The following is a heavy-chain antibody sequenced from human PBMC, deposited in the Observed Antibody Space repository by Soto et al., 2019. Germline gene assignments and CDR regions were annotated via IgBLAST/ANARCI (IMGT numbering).Heavy chain of an antibody. V-gene: IGHV3-23*01. J-gene: IGHJ4*02. CDR3: AKGYDANAYYFDY. Sequence: GGSLRLSCEGSGFTFSSYAMSWVRQAPGRGLEWVSGISGSGISIYYADSVKGRFTISRDNSKNTLYLSMNSLRAGDTAVYYCAKGYDANAYYFDYWGQGTLATVSS. D-gene: IGHD3-16*01. CDR2: ISGSGISI. CDR1: GFTFSSYA.